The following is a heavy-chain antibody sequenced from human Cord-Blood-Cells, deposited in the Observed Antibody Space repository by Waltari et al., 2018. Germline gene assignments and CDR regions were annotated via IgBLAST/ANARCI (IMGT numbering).Heavy chain of an antibody. CDR1: GFSLSTSGVG. V-gene: IGHV2-5*02. D-gene: IGHD3-3*01. Sequence: QITLKESGPTLVKPTQTLTLTCTFSGFSLSTSGVGVGWIRQPPGKALEWLALIYWDDDKRYSPSLKSRLTITKDTSKNQVVLTMTNMDPVDIATYYCAHRSITIFGVVSDAFDIWGQGTMVTVSS. CDR2: IYWDDDK. CDR3: AHRSITIFGVVSDAFDI. J-gene: IGHJ3*02.